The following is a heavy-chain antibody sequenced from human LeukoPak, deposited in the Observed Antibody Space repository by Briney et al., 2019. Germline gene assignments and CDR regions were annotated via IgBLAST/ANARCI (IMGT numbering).Heavy chain of an antibody. CDR3: ARGGSALWFGEFNYYGMDV. D-gene: IGHD3-10*01. CDR2: IYYSGST. CDR1: GGSVSSGSYY. J-gene: IGHJ6*02. V-gene: IGHV4-61*01. Sequence: PSETLSLTCTVSGGSVSSGSYYWSWIRQPPGKGLEWIGYIYYSGSTNYNPSLKSRVTISVDTSKNQFSLRLSSVTAADTAVYYCARGGSALWFGEFNYYGMDVWGQGTTVTVSS.